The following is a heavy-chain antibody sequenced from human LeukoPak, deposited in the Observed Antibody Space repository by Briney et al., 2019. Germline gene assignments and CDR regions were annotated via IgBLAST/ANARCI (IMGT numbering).Heavy chain of an antibody. Sequence: PSETLSLTCAVYGGSFSGYYWSWIRQPPGKGLEWVSAISGSGGSTYYADSVKGRFTISRDNSKNTPYLQMNSLRAEDTAVYYCAKDHWSGSSFDYWGQGTLVTVSS. D-gene: IGHD3-10*01. V-gene: IGHV3-23*01. CDR2: ISGSGGST. CDR3: AKDHWSGSSFDY. J-gene: IGHJ4*02. CDR1: GGSFSGYY.